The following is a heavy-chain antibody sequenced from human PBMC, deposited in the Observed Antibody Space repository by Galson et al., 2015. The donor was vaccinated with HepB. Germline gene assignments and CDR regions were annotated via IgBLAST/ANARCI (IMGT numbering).Heavy chain of an antibody. J-gene: IGHJ4*02. CDR1: GYTFTSYA. CDR3: AISPLTTVTTFDY. D-gene: IGHD4-17*01. V-gene: IGHV1-3*01. CDR2: INAGNGNT. Sequence: SVKVSCKASGYTFTSYAMHWVRQAPGQRLEWMGWINAGNGNTKYSQKFQGRVTITRDTSASTAYMELSSLRSEDTAVYYCAISPLTTVTTFDYWGQGTLVTVSS.